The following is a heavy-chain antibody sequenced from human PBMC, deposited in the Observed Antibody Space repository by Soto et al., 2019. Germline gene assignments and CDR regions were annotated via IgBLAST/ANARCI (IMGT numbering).Heavy chain of an antibody. V-gene: IGHV4-39*01. CDR1: GGSISSSSYY. CDR2: IYYSGST. CDR3: ARHRVPCRGGSVYTRGTPQFDP. Sequence: PSETLSLTCTVSGGSISSSSYYWGWIRQPPGKGLEWIGSIYYSGSTYYNPSLKSRVTISVDTSKNQFSLKLSSVTAADTAVYYCARHRVPCRGGSVYTRGTPQFDPWGQGTLVTVSS. J-gene: IGHJ5*02. D-gene: IGHD2-15*01.